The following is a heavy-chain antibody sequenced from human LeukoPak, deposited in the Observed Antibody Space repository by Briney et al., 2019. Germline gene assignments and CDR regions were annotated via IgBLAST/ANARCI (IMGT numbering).Heavy chain of an antibody. CDR3: ARLNERSSSWYQALWWFDP. D-gene: IGHD6-13*01. V-gene: IGHV4-59*08. CDR2: IYYSGST. Sequence: SETLSLTCTVSGGSISSYYWSWIRQPPGKGLEWIGYIYYSGSTNYNPSLKSRVTISVDTSKNQFSLKLSSVTAADTAVYYCARLNERSSSWYQALWWFDPWGQGTLVTVSS. CDR1: GGSISSYY. J-gene: IGHJ5*02.